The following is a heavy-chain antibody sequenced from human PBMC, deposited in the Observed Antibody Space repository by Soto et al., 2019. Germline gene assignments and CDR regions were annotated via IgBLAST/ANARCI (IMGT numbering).Heavy chain of an antibody. J-gene: IGHJ4*02. V-gene: IGHV3-23*01. CDR1: GFTFSSYA. Sequence: GGSLRLSCAASGFTFSSYAMSWVRQAPGKGLEWVSAISGSGGSTYYADSVKDRFTISRDNSKNTLYLQMNSLRAEDTAVYYYAKDLRVRGVLGEYFDYWGQGTLVTVSS. D-gene: IGHD3-10*01. CDR2: ISGSGGST. CDR3: AKDLRVRGVLGEYFDY.